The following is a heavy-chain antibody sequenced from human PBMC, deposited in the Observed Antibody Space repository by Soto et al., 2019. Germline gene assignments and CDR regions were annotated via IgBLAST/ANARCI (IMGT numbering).Heavy chain of an antibody. V-gene: IGHV3-21*01. CDR3: ARDRNHLGYYYYYYMDV. CDR1: GFTFSSYS. CDR2: ISSSSSYI. Sequence: EVQLVESGGGLVKPGGSLRLSCAASGFTFSSYSMNWVRQAPGKGLEWVSSISSSSSYIYYAHSVKGRFTISRDNAKNSLYLQMNSLRAEDTAVYYCARDRNHLGYYYYYYMDVWGKGTTVTVSS. J-gene: IGHJ6*03.